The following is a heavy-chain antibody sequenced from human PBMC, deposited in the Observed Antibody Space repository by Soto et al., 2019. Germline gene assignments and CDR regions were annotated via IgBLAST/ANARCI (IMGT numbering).Heavy chain of an antibody. CDR1: GGTFSSYT. CDR2: IIPILGIA. V-gene: IGHV1-69*02. CDR3: ARAPTTYYDFWSGYSEVFDY. D-gene: IGHD3-3*01. Sequence: GASVKVSCKASGGTFSSYTISWVRQAPGQGLEWMGRIIPILGIANYAQKFQGRVTITRDTSASTAYMELSSLRSEDTAVYYCARAPTTYYDFWSGYSEVFDYWGQGTLVTVSS. J-gene: IGHJ4*02.